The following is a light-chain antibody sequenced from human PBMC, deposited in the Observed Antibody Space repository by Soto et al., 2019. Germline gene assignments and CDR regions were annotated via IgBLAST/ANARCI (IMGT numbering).Light chain of an antibody. Sequence: EIVLTHSPGTLSLSPGERATLSCRASQSVSSKYLAWYQQKPGQAPRVLIYGTSIRASGVPERFSGGGSGTDFTLTITRLEPEDFAVYYCQQYGRSLFTFGPGTKVDFK. CDR2: GTS. CDR1: QSVSSKY. J-gene: IGKJ3*01. V-gene: IGKV3-20*01. CDR3: QQYGRSLFT.